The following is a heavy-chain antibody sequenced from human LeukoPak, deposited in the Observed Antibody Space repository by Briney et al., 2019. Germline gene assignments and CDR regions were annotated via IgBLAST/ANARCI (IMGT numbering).Heavy chain of an antibody. CDR1: GGTFSSYA. D-gene: IGHD2-2*01. CDR2: IIPIFGTA. CDR3: ARVRYCSSTICPDFDY. J-gene: IGHJ4*02. Sequence: SVKVSCKASGGTFSSYAISWVRQAPGQGLEWMGGIIPIFGTANYALKFQGRVTMTRDTSTSTVYMELSSLRSEDTAVYYCARVRYCSSTICPDFDYWGQGTLVTVSS. V-gene: IGHV1-69*05.